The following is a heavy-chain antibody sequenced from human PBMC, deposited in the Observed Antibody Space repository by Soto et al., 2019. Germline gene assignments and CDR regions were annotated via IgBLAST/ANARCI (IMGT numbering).Heavy chain of an antibody. CDR2: TRHKNERTTT. CDR3: GVWLVGVGY. V-gene: IGHV3-72*01. D-gene: IGHD3-9*01. J-gene: IGHJ4*02. Sequence: EVQRVESGGGLVQPAGSLRLSCAASGSTFSDHYMDWLRQAPGKGLEWVGRTRHKNERTTTEYAASVQGRFTISRDALTYSLSLQMNSLKTEDSATYYCGVWLVGVGYWGQGAQVSV. CDR1: GSTFSDHY.